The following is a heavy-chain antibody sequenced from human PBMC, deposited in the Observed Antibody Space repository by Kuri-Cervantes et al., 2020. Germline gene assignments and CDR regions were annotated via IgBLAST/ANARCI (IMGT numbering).Heavy chain of an antibody. CDR3: ARGVTGTDNFDY. CDR1: GFTVSSNY. Sequence: GESLKISCAASGFTVSSNYMSWVRQAPGKGLEWVSVIYSGGSTYYAGSVKGRFTISRDNSKNTLYLQMNSLRAEDTAVYYCARGVTGTDNFDYWGQGTLVTVSS. CDR2: IYSGGST. V-gene: IGHV3-66*01. J-gene: IGHJ4*02. D-gene: IGHD1-7*01.